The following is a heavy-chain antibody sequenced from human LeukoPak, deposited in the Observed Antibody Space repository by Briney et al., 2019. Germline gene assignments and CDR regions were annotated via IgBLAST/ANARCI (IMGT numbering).Heavy chain of an antibody. V-gene: IGHV4-61*02. CDR1: GGSISSGSYY. CDR3: AMYYYDSSDRPFDY. CDR2: IYTSGST. J-gene: IGHJ4*02. D-gene: IGHD3-22*01. Sequence: SETLSLTCTVSGGSISSGSYYWSWIRQPAGKGLEWIGRIYTSGSTNYNPSLKSRVTISVDTSKNQFSLKLSSVTAADTAVYYCAMYYYDSSDRPFDYWGQGTLVTVSS.